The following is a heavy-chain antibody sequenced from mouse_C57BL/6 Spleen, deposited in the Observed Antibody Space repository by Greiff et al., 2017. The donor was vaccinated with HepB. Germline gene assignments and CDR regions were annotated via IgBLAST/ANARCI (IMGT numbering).Heavy chain of an antibody. V-gene: IGHV2-2*01. J-gene: IGHJ4*01. Sequence: QVQLQQSGPGLVQPSQSLSITCTVSGFSLTSYGVHWVRQSPGKGLEWLGVIWSGGSTDYNAAFISSLSISKDNSKSQVFFKMNSLQADDTAIYYCASNYAMDYWGQGTSVTVSS. CDR1: GFSLTSYG. CDR3: ASNYAMDY. CDR2: IWSGGST.